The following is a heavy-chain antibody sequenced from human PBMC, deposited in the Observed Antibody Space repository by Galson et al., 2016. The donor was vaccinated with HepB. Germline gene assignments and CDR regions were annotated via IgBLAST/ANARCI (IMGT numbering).Heavy chain of an antibody. D-gene: IGHD3-22*01. CDR2: IDPTESYT. V-gene: IGHV5-10-1*01. CDR1: GYTFTKYW. J-gene: IGHJ5*02. CDR3: ARPIYASIGYYMGDDL. Sequence: QSGAEVTKPGESLRISCQASGYTFTKYWITWVRQMPGKGLEWMGRIDPTESYTDYSPSFQGHVTMSVDKSVSTAYLHLSGLKASDSATYYCARPIYASIGYYMGDDLWGQGTLVTVSS.